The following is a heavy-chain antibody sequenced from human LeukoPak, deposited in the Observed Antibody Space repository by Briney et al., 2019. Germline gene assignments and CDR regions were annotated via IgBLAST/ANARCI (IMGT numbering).Heavy chain of an antibody. Sequence: GGSLRLSCAASGFTFSSYAMYWVRQAPGKGLEWVAVISYDGSNKYYADSVKGRFTISRDNSKNTLYLQMNSLRAEDTAVYYCARGTWPLDYWGQGTLVTVSS. D-gene: IGHD1/OR15-1a*01. CDR2: ISYDGSNK. CDR1: GFTFSSYA. J-gene: IGHJ4*02. CDR3: ARGTWPLDY. V-gene: IGHV3-30*04.